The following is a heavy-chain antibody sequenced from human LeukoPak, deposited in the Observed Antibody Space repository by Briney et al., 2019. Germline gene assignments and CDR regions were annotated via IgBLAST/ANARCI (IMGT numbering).Heavy chain of an antibody. CDR2: IIPIFGTA. D-gene: IGHD6-6*01. Sequence: GASVNVSCKASGGTFSSYGISWVRQAPGQGLEWMGGIIPIFGTANYAQKFQGRVTITADESTSTAYMELSSLRSEDTAVYYCASGGLFSSSLTGYFDYWGQGTLVTVSS. V-gene: IGHV1-69*01. CDR1: GGTFSSYG. J-gene: IGHJ4*02. CDR3: ASGGLFSSSLTGYFDY.